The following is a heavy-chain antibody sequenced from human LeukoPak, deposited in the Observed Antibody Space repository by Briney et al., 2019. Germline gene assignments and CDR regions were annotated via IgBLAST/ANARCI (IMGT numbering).Heavy chain of an antibody. CDR3: ARSGSSGWYWFDP. V-gene: IGHV4-34*01. CDR1: GGSISSYY. Sequence: PSETLSLTCTVSGGSISSYYWSWIRQPPGKELEWIGEINHSGSTNYNPSLKSRVTISVDTSKNQFSLKLSSVTAADTAVYYCARSGSSGWYWFDPWGQGTLVTVSS. D-gene: IGHD6-19*01. CDR2: INHSGST. J-gene: IGHJ5*02.